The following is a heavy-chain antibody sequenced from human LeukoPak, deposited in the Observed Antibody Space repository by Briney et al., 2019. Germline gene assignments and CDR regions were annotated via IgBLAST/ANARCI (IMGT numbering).Heavy chain of an antibody. CDR1: GGSFSGYY. CDR3: ARHRLGYSSGWYSDFDY. Sequence: SETLSLTCAVYGGSFSGYYWSWIRQPPGKGLEWIGEINHSGSTNYNPSLKSRVTISVDTSKNQFSLKLSSVTAADTAVYYCARHRLGYSSGWYSDFDYWGQGTLVTVSS. J-gene: IGHJ4*02. V-gene: IGHV4-34*01. D-gene: IGHD6-19*01. CDR2: INHSGST.